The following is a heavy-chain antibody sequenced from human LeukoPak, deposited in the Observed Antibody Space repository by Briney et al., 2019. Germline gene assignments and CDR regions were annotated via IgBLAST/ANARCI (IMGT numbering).Heavy chain of an antibody. CDR2: ISYDGSNK. V-gene: IGHV3-30*04. CDR1: GFTFSSYE. CDR3: ARVSSGWYRPYFDY. D-gene: IGHD6-19*01. J-gene: IGHJ4*02. Sequence: GGSLRLSCAASGFTFSSYEMNWVRQAPGKGLEWVAVISYDGSNKYYADSVKGRFTISRDNSKNTLYLQMNSLRAEDTAVYYCARVSSGWYRPYFDYWGQGTLVTVSS.